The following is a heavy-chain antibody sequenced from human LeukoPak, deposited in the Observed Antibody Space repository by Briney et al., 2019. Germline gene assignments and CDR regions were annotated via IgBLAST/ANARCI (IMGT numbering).Heavy chain of an antibody. CDR2: IRSKAYGGTT. J-gene: IGHJ6*03. V-gene: IGHV3-49*04. D-gene: IGHD3-3*01. Sequence: GGSLRLSCAASGFTFSSYSMNWVRQAPGKGLEWVGFIRSKAYGGTTEYAVSVKGRFTISRDDSKSIAYLQMNSLKTEDTAVYYCTREYDFWSGYGYYYYMDVWGKGTTVTVSS. CDR3: TREYDFWSGYGYYYYMDV. CDR1: GFTFSSYS.